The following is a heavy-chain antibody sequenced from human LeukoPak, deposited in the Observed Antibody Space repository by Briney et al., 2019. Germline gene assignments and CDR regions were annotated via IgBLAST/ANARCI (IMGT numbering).Heavy chain of an antibody. Sequence: PGGSLRLSCAASGFTFSNYWMNWVRQVPGKGLLWVSYIKTDGSLTNYADSVKGRFTISRDNSKNTLYLQMNSLRAEDTAVYYCARGWDRDCTSTSCYIAYNWGQGTLVSVSS. J-gene: IGHJ4*02. CDR2: IKTDGSLT. CDR1: GFTFSNYW. CDR3: ARGWDRDCTSTSCYIAYN. V-gene: IGHV3-74*01. D-gene: IGHD2-2*02.